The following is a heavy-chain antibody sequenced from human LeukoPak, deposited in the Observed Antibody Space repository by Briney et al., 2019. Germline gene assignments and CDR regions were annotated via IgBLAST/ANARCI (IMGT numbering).Heavy chain of an antibody. CDR3: ARGRTGYYVGYFDS. CDR1: GGSFSGYY. CDR2: IYYSGNS. J-gene: IGHJ4*02. Sequence: SETLSLTCAVYGGSFSGYYWSWIRQPPGKGLEWIGSIYYSGNSFYTPSLKSRVTISVDTSKNQFSLNLTSVTAADTAVYYCARGRTGYYVGYFDSWGQGTLVTVSS. D-gene: IGHD3/OR15-3a*01. V-gene: IGHV4-34*01.